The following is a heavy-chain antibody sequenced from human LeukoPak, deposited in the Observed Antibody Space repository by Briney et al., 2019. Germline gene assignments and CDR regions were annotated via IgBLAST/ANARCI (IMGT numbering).Heavy chain of an antibody. J-gene: IGHJ4*02. V-gene: IGHV1-24*01. CDR1: GYTLTELS. CDR3: ATGIVNYYDSSGYSILDY. Sequence: ASVKVSCKVSGYTLTELSMHWVRQAPGKGLEWMGGFDPEDGETIYAQKFQGRVTMTEDTSTDTAYMELSSPRSEDTAVYYCATGIVNYYDSSGYSILDYWGQGTLVTVSS. CDR2: FDPEDGET. D-gene: IGHD3-22*01.